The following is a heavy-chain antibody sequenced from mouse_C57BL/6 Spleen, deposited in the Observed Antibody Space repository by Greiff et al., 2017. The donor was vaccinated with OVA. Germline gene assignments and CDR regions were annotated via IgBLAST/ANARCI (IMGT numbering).Heavy chain of an antibody. Sequence: QVQLKQSGPELVKPGASVKISCKASGYAFSSSWMNWVKQRPGKGLEWIGRIYPGDGDTNYNGKFKGKATLTADKSSSTAYMQLSSLTSEDSAVYFCASYDLGRFAYWGQGTLVTVSA. J-gene: IGHJ3*01. V-gene: IGHV1-82*01. CDR2: IYPGDGDT. CDR1: GYAFSSSW. CDR3: ASYDLGRFAY. D-gene: IGHD2-3*01.